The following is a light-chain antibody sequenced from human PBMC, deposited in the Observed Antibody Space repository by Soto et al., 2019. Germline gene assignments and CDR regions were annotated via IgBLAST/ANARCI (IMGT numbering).Light chain of an antibody. CDR2: EVS. CDR1: SIDVGAYNY. CDR3: SSYTTSSTYA. Sequence: QSALTQPASVSGAPGQSITISCTGTSIDVGAYNYVSWYQHQSGKAPKLMIYEVSNRPSGVSNRFSGSKSGDTASLTISGLQAEDEADYYCSSYTTSSTYAFGTGTKVTVL. V-gene: IGLV2-14*01. J-gene: IGLJ1*01.